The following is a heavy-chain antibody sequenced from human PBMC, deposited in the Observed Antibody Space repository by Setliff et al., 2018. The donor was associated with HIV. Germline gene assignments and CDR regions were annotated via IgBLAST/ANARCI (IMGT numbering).Heavy chain of an antibody. CDR1: GGSFSGYY. CDR3: ARDRRSIFGVDTKNWFDP. Sequence: PSETLSLTCAVYGGSFSGYYWTWIRQPPGKGLEWIGEITHSGTTYYNPSLKSRVTISVDTSKNQFSLKLTSVTAADTAVYYCARDRRSIFGVDTKNWFDPWGQGTLVTVSS. J-gene: IGHJ5*02. V-gene: IGHV4-34*01. D-gene: IGHD3-3*01. CDR2: ITHSGTT.